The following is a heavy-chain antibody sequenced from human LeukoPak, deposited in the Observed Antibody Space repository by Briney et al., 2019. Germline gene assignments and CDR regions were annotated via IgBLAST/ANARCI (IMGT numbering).Heavy chain of an antibody. CDR3: ARQALTSSSSEVDYYYMDV. D-gene: IGHD6-6*01. J-gene: IGHJ6*03. Sequence: SETLSLTCAVYGGSFSGYDWSWIRQPPGKGLEWIGSIYYSGSTYYNPSLKSRVTISVDTSKNQFSLKLSSVTAADTAVYYCARQALTSSSSEVDYYYMDVWGKGTTVTVSS. CDR1: GGSFSGYD. V-gene: IGHV4-34*01. CDR2: IYYSGST.